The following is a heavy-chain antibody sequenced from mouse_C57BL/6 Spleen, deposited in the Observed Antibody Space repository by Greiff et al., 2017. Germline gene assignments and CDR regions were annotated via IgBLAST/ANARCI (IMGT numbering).Heavy chain of an antibody. CDR3: ARRDLLRDY. V-gene: IGHV1-61*01. Sequence: VQLQQPGAELVRPGSSVKLSCKVSGYTFTSYWLDWVKQRPGQGLEWIGNLYPSDRETHYTQKFKDQATLTVDKSTSTAYMQLSSLTSDDAAVYYCARRDLLRDYWGQGTTLTVAS. J-gene: IGHJ2*01. CDR2: LYPSDRET. D-gene: IGHD2-10*01. CDR1: GYTFTSYW.